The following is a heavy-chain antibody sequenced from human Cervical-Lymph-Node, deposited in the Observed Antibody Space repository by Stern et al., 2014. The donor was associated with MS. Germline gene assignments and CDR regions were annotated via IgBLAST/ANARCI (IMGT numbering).Heavy chain of an antibody. J-gene: IGHJ4*02. CDR3: ARQGSSWSQFDY. V-gene: IGHV5-10-1*01. D-gene: IGHD6-13*01. CDR2: IDPSDSYT. CDR1: GYSFTSYW. Sequence: EVQLLESGAEVKKPGESLRISCKGSGYSFTSYWISWVRQMPGKGLEWMGRIDPSDSYTNYSPSFQGHVTISADKSISTAYLQWSSLKASDTAMYYCARQGSSWSQFDYWGQGTLVTVSS.